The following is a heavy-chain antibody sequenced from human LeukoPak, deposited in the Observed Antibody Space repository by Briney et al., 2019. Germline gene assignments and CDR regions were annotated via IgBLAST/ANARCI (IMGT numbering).Heavy chain of an antibody. CDR3: ARHYGP. CDR2: IYYSGST. Sequence: SETLSLTCTVSGGSISGSSYYWGWIRQPPGKGLEWIGSIYYSGSTYYNPSLKTRVTISVDTSKNQFSLKLNSVTATDTAVYYSARHYGPWGQGTLVTVSS. J-gene: IGHJ4*02. CDR1: GGSISGSSYY. V-gene: IGHV4-39*01. D-gene: IGHD3-10*01.